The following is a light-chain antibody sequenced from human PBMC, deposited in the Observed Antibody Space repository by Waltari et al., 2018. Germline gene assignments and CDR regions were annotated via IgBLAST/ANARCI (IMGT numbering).Light chain of an antibody. Sequence: DVQMTQSPSSLSASAGDRVTITCQASRYITKYLHWYQQKPGKAPKLLISDASNLETGVPSRFSGSGSGTDFTFTISSLQPEDVATYYCQQHDNLPITFGRGTRLEIK. J-gene: IGKJ5*01. CDR3: QQHDNLPIT. V-gene: IGKV1-33*01. CDR2: DAS. CDR1: RYITKY.